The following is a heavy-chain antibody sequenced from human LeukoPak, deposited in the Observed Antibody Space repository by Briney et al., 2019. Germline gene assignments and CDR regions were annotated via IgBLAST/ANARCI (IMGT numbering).Heavy chain of an antibody. Sequence: SETLSLTCTVSGGSISSYYWSWIRQPPGKGLEWIGYIYYSGSTSYNPSLKSRVTISVDTSKNQFSLKLSSVTAADTAVYYCARTAYSSSSNWFDPWGQGTLVTVSS. J-gene: IGHJ5*02. V-gene: IGHV4-59*01. CDR1: GGSISSYY. CDR3: ARTAYSSSSNWFDP. D-gene: IGHD6-6*01. CDR2: IYYSGST.